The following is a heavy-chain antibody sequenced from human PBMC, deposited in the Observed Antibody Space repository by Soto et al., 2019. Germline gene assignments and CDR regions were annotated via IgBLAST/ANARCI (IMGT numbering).Heavy chain of an antibody. CDR3: ATLHYDIWTGYSPYYYYGMDV. Sequence: ASVKVSFKASGYTFTSYGISWVRQAPGQRLEWMGWISAYNGNTNYAQKLQGRVTMTTDTSTSTAYMELRSLRSDDTAVYYCATLHYDIWTGYSPYYYYGMDVWGQGTTVTVSS. D-gene: IGHD3-9*01. V-gene: IGHV1-18*01. J-gene: IGHJ6*02. CDR2: ISAYNGNT. CDR1: GYTFTSYG.